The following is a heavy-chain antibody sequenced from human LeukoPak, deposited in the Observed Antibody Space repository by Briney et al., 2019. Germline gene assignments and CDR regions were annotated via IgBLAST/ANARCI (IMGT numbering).Heavy chain of an antibody. J-gene: IGHJ4*02. V-gene: IGHV4-34*01. D-gene: IGHD6-13*01. CDR2: INHSGST. CDR1: GGSFSGYY. CDR3: ASHLLGAAARFDY. Sequence: SETLSLTCAVYGGSFSGYYWSWIRQPPGKGLEWIGEINHSGSTNYNPSLKSRVTISVDTSKNQFSLKPSSVTAADTAVYYCASHLLGAAARFDYWGQGTLVTVSS.